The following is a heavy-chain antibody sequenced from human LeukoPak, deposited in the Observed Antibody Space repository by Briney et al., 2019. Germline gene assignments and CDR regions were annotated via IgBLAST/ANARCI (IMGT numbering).Heavy chain of an antibody. CDR2: IYYSGST. Sequence: ASETLSLTCTVSGGSISSGGYYWSWICQHPGQGLEWIGYIYYSGSTYYNPSLKSRVTISVDTSKNQFSLKLSSVTAADTAVYYCARARDYGDSNFDYWGQGTLVTVSS. J-gene: IGHJ4*02. CDR3: ARARDYGDSNFDY. V-gene: IGHV4-31*03. D-gene: IGHD4-17*01. CDR1: GGSISSGGYY.